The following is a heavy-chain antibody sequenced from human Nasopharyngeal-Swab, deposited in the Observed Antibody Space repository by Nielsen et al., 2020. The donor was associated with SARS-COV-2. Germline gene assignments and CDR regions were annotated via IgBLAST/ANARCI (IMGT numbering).Heavy chain of an antibody. CDR1: GSPFSPYG. V-gene: IGHV3-48*04. Sequence: GESLKISCVASGSPFSPYGMNWVRQAPGKGLEWLSYIGTSSSTSYYADSVKGRFTISRDTAKNSLYLQMNSLRAEDTAVYYCTSGWFDPWGQGTLVTVSS. CDR2: IGTSSSTS. CDR3: TSGWFDP. J-gene: IGHJ5*02.